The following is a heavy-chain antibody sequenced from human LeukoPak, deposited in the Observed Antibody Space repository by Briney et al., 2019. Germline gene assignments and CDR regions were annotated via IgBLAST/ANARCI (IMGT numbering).Heavy chain of an antibody. CDR3: QKDPRDYYDSSGYFDY. D-gene: IGHD3-22*01. Sequence: GRSLRLSCAASGFTFSSYGMHWGRQAPGKGLEWLAVIWNDGSNKYYADSVKGRFTISRDNSKNTLYLQMNSLRAEDTAVYYCQKDPRDYYDSSGYFDYWGQGTLVTVSS. CDR1: GFTFSSYG. V-gene: IGHV3-33*06. J-gene: IGHJ4*02. CDR2: IWNDGSNK.